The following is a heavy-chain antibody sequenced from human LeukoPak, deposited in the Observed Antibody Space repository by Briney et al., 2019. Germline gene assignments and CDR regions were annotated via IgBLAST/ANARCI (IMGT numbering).Heavy chain of an antibody. Sequence: QPGGSLRLSCAASGFTFRNFWMHWARQVPGKGLVWVYRINTDGTDTDYADSVKGRFTISRDHASNMLYLQMNSLRDEDAAVYYCARGYCTNGVCFYLDYWGQGTLVTVSS. J-gene: IGHJ4*02. V-gene: IGHV3-74*01. CDR2: INTDGTDT. CDR3: ARGYCTNGVCFYLDY. CDR1: GFTFRNFW. D-gene: IGHD2-8*01.